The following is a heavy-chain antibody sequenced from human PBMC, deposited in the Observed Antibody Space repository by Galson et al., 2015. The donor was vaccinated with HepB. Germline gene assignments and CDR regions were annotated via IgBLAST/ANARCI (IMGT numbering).Heavy chain of an antibody. V-gene: IGHV3-74*01. D-gene: IGHD2-2*01. Sequence: SLRLSCAASGFTFSSYWMHWVRQAPGKGLVWVSRINSDGSSKSYADSVKGRFTISRDNAKNTLYLQMNSLRAEDTAVYYCARDPSSSTSWPHNWFDPWGQGTLVTVSS. CDR2: INSDGSSK. CDR3: ARDPSSSTSWPHNWFDP. J-gene: IGHJ5*02. CDR1: GFTFSSYW.